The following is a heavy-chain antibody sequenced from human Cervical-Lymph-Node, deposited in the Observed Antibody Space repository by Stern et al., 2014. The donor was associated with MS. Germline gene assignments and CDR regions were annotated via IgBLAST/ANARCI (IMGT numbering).Heavy chain of an antibody. J-gene: IGHJ6*02. CDR3: ASPPPRRKWDDPNYGMDV. D-gene: IGHD1-1*01. CDR2: IYPDDSDI. Sequence: EVQLVESGAEVKKPGESLKISCKGSGYTFTNNWIAWVRQMPGKGLEWMGIIYPDDSDIRYSPSLQGQVTISADKTISTASLQWRSRKAAASPVYYGASPPPRRKWDDPNYGMDVWGQGTTVTVSS. CDR1: GYTFTNNW. V-gene: IGHV5-51*03.